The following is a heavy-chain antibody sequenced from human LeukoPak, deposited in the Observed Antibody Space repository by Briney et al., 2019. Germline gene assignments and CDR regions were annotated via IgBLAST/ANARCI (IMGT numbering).Heavy chain of an antibody. V-gene: IGHV3-33*08. CDR3: ARDGSGSDHHFDY. CDR1: GFTFSSYG. Sequence: GGSLRLSCAASGFTFSSYGMHWVRQAPGKGLEWVAFVWYDGNNNYHADYVKGRFTIYRDNSMNTLYLQMNSLKAEDTAVYYCARDGSGSDHHFDYWGQGTLVTVSS. CDR2: VWYDGNNN. D-gene: IGHD3-10*01. J-gene: IGHJ4*02.